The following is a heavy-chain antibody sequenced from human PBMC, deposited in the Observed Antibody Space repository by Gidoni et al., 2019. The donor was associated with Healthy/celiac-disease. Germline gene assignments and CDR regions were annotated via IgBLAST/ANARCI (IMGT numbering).Heavy chain of an antibody. J-gene: IGHJ6*02. D-gene: IGHD3-16*01. CDR1: GGSISSGSYY. CDR2: LYTSGST. CDR3: ARGLDEYYYYYYGMDV. Sequence: QVQLQESGPGLVKPSQTLSLTCTVSGGSISSGSYYWNWIRQPAGKGLEWIGRLYTSGSTNYNPSLKSRVSISVDTSKNQFSLKLSSVTAADTAVYYCARGLDEYYYYYYGMDVWGQGTTVTVSS. V-gene: IGHV4-61*02.